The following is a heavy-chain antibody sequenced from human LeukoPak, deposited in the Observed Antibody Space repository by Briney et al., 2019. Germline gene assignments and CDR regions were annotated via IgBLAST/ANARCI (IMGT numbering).Heavy chain of an antibody. CDR2: ISSSSSYI. CDR1: GFTFSSYS. CDR3: ARDLDYYDSSGYLGHNWFDP. V-gene: IGHV3-21*01. J-gene: IGHJ5*02. Sequence: GGSLRLSCAASGFTFSSYSMNRVRQAPGKGLEWVSSISSSSSYIYYADSVRGRFTISRDNAKNSLYLQMNSLRAEDTAVYYCARDLDYYDSSGYLGHNWFDPWGQGTLVTVSS. D-gene: IGHD3-22*01.